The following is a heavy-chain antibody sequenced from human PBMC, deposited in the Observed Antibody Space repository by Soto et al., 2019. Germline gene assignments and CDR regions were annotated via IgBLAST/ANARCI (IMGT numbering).Heavy chain of an antibody. CDR1: GFTFHKYA. J-gene: IGHJ4*02. V-gene: IGHV3-23*01. Sequence: GGSLRLSCAPSGFTFHKYAMSWVRQAPGKGLEWVSAISGSGGSTYYADSVKGRFTISRDNSKNTLYLQMNSLRAEDTAVYYCAKENGYSSSWFEFDYWGQGTLVTVSS. CDR3: AKENGYSSSWFEFDY. CDR2: ISGSGGST. D-gene: IGHD6-13*01.